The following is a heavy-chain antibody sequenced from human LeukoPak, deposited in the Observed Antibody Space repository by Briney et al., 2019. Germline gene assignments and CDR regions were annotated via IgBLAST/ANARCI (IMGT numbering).Heavy chain of an antibody. V-gene: IGHV3-9*01. CDR1: GFTFDDYA. J-gene: IGHJ3*02. CDR2: ISWNSGSI. CDR3: AKDIRDLDAFDI. Sequence: GGSLRLSCAASGFTFDDYAMHWVRQAPGKGLEWVSGISWNSGSIGYADSVKGRFTISRDNAKNSLYLQMNSLRAEDTALYYCAKDIRDLDAFDIWGQGTMVTVSS.